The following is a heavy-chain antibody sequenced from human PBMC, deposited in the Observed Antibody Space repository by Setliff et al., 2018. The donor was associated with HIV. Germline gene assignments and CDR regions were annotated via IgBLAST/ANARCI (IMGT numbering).Heavy chain of an antibody. CDR2: IWYDASKK. CDR3: AKDVLKFWSGSGALDF. D-gene: IGHD3-3*01. CDR1: GFTFNSYG. J-gene: IGHJ4*02. V-gene: IGHV3-33*06. Sequence: GGSLRLSCAASGFTFNSYGMHWVRQAPGKGLEWVALIWYDASKKEYADSVKGRFNILRDDSKKTVDLQMNSLRADDTAVYYCAKDVLKFWSGSGALDFWGPGTLV.